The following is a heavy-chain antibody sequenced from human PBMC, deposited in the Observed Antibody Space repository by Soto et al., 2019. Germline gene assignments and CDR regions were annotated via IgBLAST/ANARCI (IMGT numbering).Heavy chain of an antibody. V-gene: IGHV3-23*01. Sequence: EVQMLESGGGLVQPGGSLRLSCEVSGFTFSTYVMSWVRQAPGKGLEWVSSISGSGGGTYYADSVKGRFTISRDNSKSTLYLQMHSLTAEDTALDYCAKLTAAWGQGTLVTVSS. CDR1: GFTFSTYV. D-gene: IGHD6-13*01. CDR3: AKLTAA. J-gene: IGHJ4*02. CDR2: ISGSGGGT.